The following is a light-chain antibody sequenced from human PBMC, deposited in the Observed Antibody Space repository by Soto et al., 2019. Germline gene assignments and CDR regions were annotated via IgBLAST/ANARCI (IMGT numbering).Light chain of an antibody. CDR2: GAT. Sequence: DIQLTQSPSAMSASIGDGVTITCRASQDINHYVGWFQQKPGKAPQRLIHGATSLQSGVPSRFSGSGSGTEFTLTIRSLQPEDSATYYCQQHHSYPYTFGQGTHLEI. CDR3: QQHHSYPYT. CDR1: QDINHY. V-gene: IGKV1-17*03. J-gene: IGKJ2*01.